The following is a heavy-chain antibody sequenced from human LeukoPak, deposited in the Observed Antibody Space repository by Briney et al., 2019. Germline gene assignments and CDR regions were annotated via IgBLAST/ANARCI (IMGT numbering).Heavy chain of an antibody. J-gene: IGHJ4*02. CDR2: ISGSGGST. CDR3: AKAAYEPWPGASFDY. D-gene: IGHD6-19*01. CDR1: GFTFSNAW. Sequence: PGGSLRLSCAASGFTFSNAWMSWVRQAPGKGLEWVSAISGSGGSTYYADSVKGRFTISRDNSKNTLYLQMNSLRAEDTAVYYCAKAAYEPWPGASFDYWGQGTLVTVSS. V-gene: IGHV3-23*01.